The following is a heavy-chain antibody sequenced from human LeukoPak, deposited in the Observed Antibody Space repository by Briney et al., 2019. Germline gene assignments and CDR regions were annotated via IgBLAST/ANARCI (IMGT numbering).Heavy chain of an antibody. J-gene: IGHJ4*02. D-gene: IGHD3-16*01. V-gene: IGHV3-23*01. Sequence: GGSLRLSCAASGFTFSSYAMSWVRQAPGKGLEWVSAISGSGGSTYYADSVKGRFTISRDNSRDTLYLQMNSLRAEDTTVYYCAKGYYYYVWGSYYFDYWGQGTLVTVSS. CDR1: GFTFSSYA. CDR3: AKGYYYYVWGSYYFDY. CDR2: ISGSGGST.